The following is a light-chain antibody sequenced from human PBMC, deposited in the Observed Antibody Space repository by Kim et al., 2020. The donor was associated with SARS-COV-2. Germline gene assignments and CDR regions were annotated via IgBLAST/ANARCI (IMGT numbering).Light chain of an antibody. CDR2: DAT. V-gene: IGLV2-14*03. Sequence: GHAITSSCRGATDDILVETSVPWYQHHPGKAPTLLIFDATRRPSGVSPRFSGSASANTASLTISGVQPDDEAHYFCSSYTTDKTWVFGGGTQLTVL. CDR1: TDDILVETS. J-gene: IGLJ3*02. CDR3: SSYTTDKTWV.